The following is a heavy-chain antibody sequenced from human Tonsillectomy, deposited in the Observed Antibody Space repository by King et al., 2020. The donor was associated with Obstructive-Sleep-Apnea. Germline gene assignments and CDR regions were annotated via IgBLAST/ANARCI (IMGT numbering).Heavy chain of an antibody. CDR3: AKELTAMVFGMGKDY. V-gene: IGHV3-30*18. CDR2: ISYDGSNR. Sequence: QLVQSGGGVVQPGKSLRLSCAASGFTFSSYGMHWVRQAPGKGLEWVAVISYDGSNRYYADSVKGRFTISRDNSKNTLYLQMISLRAEDTAVYYCAKELTAMVFGMGKDYWGQGALVTVSS. CDR1: GFTFSSYG. J-gene: IGHJ4*02. D-gene: IGHD5-18*01.